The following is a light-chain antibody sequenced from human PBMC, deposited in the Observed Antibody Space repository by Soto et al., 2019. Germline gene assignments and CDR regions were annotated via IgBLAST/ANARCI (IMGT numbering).Light chain of an antibody. CDR2: WAS. V-gene: IGKV4-1*01. J-gene: IGKJ1*01. Sequence: DIVMTKSPDSLAVSLCERATINCKSSESVLYSANNKNYLAWYQQKPGQPPKLIIYWASTRESGVPDRFSGSGSGTDFTLTISSLQAEDVAVYYCQQYYSIPPWTFGQGTKVDI. CDR3: QQYYSIPPWT. CDR1: ESVLYSANNKNY.